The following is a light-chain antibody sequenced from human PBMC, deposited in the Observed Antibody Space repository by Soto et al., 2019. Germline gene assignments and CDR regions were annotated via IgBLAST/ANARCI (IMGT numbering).Light chain of an antibody. Sequence: QPVLTQPPSVSGAPGQRVTISCTGSSSNIGAGYDVHWYQQLPGTAPKLLIYGNSNRPSGVPDRCSGAKSGTSASLAITGLQAEDEADYYCQSYDSSLRVSVFGGGTKLTVL. V-gene: IGLV1-40*01. CDR3: QSYDSSLRVSV. CDR1: SSNIGAGYD. CDR2: GNS. J-gene: IGLJ2*01.